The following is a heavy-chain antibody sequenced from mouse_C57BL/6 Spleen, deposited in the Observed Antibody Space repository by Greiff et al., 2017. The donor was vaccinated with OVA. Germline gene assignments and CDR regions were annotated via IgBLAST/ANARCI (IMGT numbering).Heavy chain of an antibody. V-gene: IGHV1-64*01. Sequence: VQLQQPGAELVKPGASVKLSCKASGYTFTSYWMHWVKQRPGQGLEWIGMIHPNSGSTNYNEKFKSKATLTVDKSSSTAYMQLSSLTSEDSAVYYCARLSYYGSSYGMDYWGQGTSVTVSS. J-gene: IGHJ4*01. D-gene: IGHD1-1*01. CDR1: GYTFTSYW. CDR2: IHPNSGST. CDR3: ARLSYYGSSYGMDY.